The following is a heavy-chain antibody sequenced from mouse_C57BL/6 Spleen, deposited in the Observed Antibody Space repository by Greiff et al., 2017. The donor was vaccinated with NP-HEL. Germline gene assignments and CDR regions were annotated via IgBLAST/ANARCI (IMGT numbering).Heavy chain of an antibody. CDR3: ASACYSNPREFFFDY. CDR1: GYTFTSFG. J-gene: IGHJ2*01. Sequence: QVQLQQSGAELARPGASVKLSCKASGYTFTSFGISWVKQRTGQGLEWIGEIYPRSGNTYYNEKFKGKATLTADKSSSTAYMELGSLTSEDSAFYFCASACYSNPREFFFDYWGQGTTLTVSS. D-gene: IGHD2-5*01. V-gene: IGHV1-81*01. CDR2: IYPRSGNT.